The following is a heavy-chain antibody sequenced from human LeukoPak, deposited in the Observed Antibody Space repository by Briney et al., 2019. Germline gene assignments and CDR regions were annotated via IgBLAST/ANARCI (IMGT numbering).Heavy chain of an antibody. CDR3: AKIVVPSSLDMYFDY. J-gene: IGHJ4*02. D-gene: IGHD2-2*01. CDR2: ISGSGDSI. CDR1: GLTFNSYL. V-gene: IGHV3-23*01. Sequence: PGGSLRLSCAASGLTFNSYLMNWVRQAPGKGLEWVAAISGSGDSINYADSVKGRFTISRDNSKSTLYLQMDSLRADDTAVYYCAKIVVPSSLDMYFDYWGQGTLVTVSS.